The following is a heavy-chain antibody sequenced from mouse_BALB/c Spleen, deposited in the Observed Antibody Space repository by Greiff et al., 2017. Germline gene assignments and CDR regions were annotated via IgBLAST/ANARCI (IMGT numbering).Heavy chain of an antibody. CDR2: ISDGGSYT. V-gene: IGHV5-4*02. CDR1: GFTFSDYY. Sequence: DVQLVESGGGLVKPGGSLKLSCAASGFTFSDYYMYWVRQTPEKRLEWVATISDGGSYTYYPDSVKGRFTISRDNAKNNLYLQMSSLKSEDTAMYYCARDPYYGGFDVWGAGTTVTVSS. D-gene: IGHD1-1*01. J-gene: IGHJ1*01. CDR3: ARDPYYGGFDV.